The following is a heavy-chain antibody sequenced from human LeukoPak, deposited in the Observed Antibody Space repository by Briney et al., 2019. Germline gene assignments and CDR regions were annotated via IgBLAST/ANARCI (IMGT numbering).Heavy chain of an antibody. D-gene: IGHD3-3*01. Sequence: ASVTVSCKASGGTFSSYAISWVRQAPGQGLEWMGGIIPIFGTANYAQKFQGRVTITTDESTSTAYMELSSLRSEDTAVYYCATGGLYYDFWSGQGWFDPWGQGTLVTVSS. CDR2: IIPIFGTA. CDR3: ATGGLYYDFWSGQGWFDP. J-gene: IGHJ5*02. V-gene: IGHV1-69*05. CDR1: GGTFSSYA.